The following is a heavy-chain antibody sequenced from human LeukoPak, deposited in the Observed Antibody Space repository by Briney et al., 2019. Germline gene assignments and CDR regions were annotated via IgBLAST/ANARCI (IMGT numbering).Heavy chain of an antibody. CDR2: INGDGSST. D-gene: IGHD6-13*01. CDR1: GFTFNTYW. J-gene: IGHJ4*02. Sequence: GGSLRLSCAASGFTFNTYWMHWVRQAPGKGLVWVSRINGDGSSTTYADSVKGRFTISRDNAKNTLYLQMNSLRAEDTAVYYCAKDSYSKGDFWGQGVLVTVSS. CDR3: AKDSYSKGDF. V-gene: IGHV3-74*03.